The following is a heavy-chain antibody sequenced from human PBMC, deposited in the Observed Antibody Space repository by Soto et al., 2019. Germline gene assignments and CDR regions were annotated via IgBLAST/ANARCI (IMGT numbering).Heavy chain of an antibody. CDR1: GVTLSSYW. CDR3: ARVDVLLWFGELFSYYYYYYMDV. J-gene: IGHJ6*03. Sequence: WGSLRLSCAASGVTLSSYWMSCVRQAPGKGLEGVANIKQDGSEKYYVDSVKGRFTISRDNAKNSLYLQMNSLRAEDTAVYYCARVDVLLWFGELFSYYYYYYMDVWGKGTTVTVSS. D-gene: IGHD3-10*01. CDR2: IKQDGSEK. V-gene: IGHV3-7*01.